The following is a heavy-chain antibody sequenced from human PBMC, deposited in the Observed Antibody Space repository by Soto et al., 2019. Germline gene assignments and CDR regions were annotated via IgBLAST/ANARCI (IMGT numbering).Heavy chain of an antibody. CDR2: INPNSGGT. D-gene: IGHD1-7*01. CDR3: ARKLELRGSYYYYYDMDV. CDR1: GYTFTDYY. V-gene: IGHV1-2*02. Sequence: GASVKVSCKASGYTFTDYYMHWVRQAPGQGLEWMGWINPNSGGTNYAQKFQGRVTMTRDTSISTAYVELSRLRSDETAVYYCARKLELRGSYYYYYDMDVWGQGTTVTVSS. J-gene: IGHJ6*02.